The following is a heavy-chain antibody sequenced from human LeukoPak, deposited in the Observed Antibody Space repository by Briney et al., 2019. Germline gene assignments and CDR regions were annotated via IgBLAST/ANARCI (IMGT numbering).Heavy chain of an antibody. Sequence: GASVKVSCKTSGYTFTSYGISWVRQAPGQGLEWMGWISAYNGNTNYARKLQGRVTMTTDTSTTTAYMELRSLRSDDTAVYYCARAGVLWSGESKFDYWGQGTQVTVSS. D-gene: IGHD3-10*01. V-gene: IGHV1-18*01. CDR3: ARAGVLWSGESKFDY. CDR2: ISAYNGNT. J-gene: IGHJ4*02. CDR1: GYTFTSYG.